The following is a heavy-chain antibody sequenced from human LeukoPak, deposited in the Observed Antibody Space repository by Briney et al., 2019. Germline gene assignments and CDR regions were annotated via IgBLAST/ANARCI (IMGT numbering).Heavy chain of an antibody. CDR1: GITFSSYG. CDR3: ARDGPDIVVVPAAMGTDYYYYYYMDV. Sequence: QPGGTLRLSCAASGITFSSYGMSWVRQAPGKGLEWVSSISSTGGTTYYADSVKGRFTISRDNSKNTLYLQMNSLRAEDTAVYYCARDGPDIVVVPAAMGTDYYYYYYMDVWGKGTTVTVSS. V-gene: IGHV3-23*01. D-gene: IGHD2-2*01. CDR2: ISSTGGTT. J-gene: IGHJ6*03.